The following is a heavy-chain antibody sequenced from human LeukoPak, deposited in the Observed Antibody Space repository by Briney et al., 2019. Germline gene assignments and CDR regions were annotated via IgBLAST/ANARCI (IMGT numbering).Heavy chain of an antibody. V-gene: IGHV5-51*01. CDR3: ARGEAGGTTPGLGFDY. CDR1: GYSFTSYW. D-gene: IGHD3/OR15-3a*01. Sequence: HGESLKISCKGSGYSFTSYWIGWVRQMPGKGLEWMGIIYPGDSDTRYSPSFQGQVTISADKSISTAHLQWSSLKASDTAMYYCARGEAGGTTPGLGFDYWGQGTLVTVSS. J-gene: IGHJ4*02. CDR2: IYPGDSDT.